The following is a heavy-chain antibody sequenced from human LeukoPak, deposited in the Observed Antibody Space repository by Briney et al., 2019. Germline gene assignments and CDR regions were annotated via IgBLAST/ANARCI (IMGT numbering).Heavy chain of an antibody. CDR1: GYTFTSYA. V-gene: IGHV1-3*01. CDR2: INAGNGNT. D-gene: IGHD2-21*02. Sequence: ASVKVSCKASGYTFTSYAMHWVRQAPGQRLEWMGWINAGNGNTKYSQKFQGRVTITRDTSASTAYMELSSLRSEDTAVYYCARDLEVVTAISPYYYYYGMDVWGQGTTVTVSS. J-gene: IGHJ6*02. CDR3: ARDLEVVTAISPYYYYYGMDV.